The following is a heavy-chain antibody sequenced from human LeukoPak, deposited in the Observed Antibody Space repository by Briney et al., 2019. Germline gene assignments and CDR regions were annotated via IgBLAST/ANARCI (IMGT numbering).Heavy chain of an antibody. D-gene: IGHD3-9*01. CDR3: AKDQEITILSFFDY. V-gene: IGHV3-23*01. CDR1: GFTFSSYA. Sequence: GGSLRLSCAASGFTFSSYAMSWVRQAPGKGLEWVSAISGSGGSTYYADSVKGRFTISRDNSKNTLYLQMNSLRAEDRAVYYCAKDQEITILSFFDYWGQGTLVTVSS. CDR2: ISGSGGST. J-gene: IGHJ4*02.